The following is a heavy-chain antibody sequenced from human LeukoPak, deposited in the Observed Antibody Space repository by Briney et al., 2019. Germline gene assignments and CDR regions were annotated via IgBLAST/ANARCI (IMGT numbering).Heavy chain of an antibody. CDR1: GVSISSYD. V-gene: IGHV4-4*07. J-gene: IGHJ2*01. D-gene: IGHD6-13*01. CDR3: ARKAASNWYFDL. CDR2: IYTSGTT. Sequence: SETLSLTCAVSGVSISSYDWTWIRQPAGKGLEWIGLIYTSGTTNYNPSVKSRVTMSVDTSKNQFSLKLNSVTAADTAVYYCARKAASNWYFDLWGRGTLVTVSS.